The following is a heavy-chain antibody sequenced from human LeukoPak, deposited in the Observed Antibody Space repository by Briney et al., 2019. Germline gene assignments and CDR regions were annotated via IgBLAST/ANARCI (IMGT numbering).Heavy chain of an antibody. CDR3: ARRSRDIVVVPAARRTLYYYMDV. CDR1: GFTVSSNY. CDR2: ISGSGGST. J-gene: IGHJ6*03. Sequence: GGSLRLSCAASGFTVSSNYMSWVRQAPGKGLEWVSAISGSGGSTYYADSVKGRFTISRDNSKNTLYLQMNSLRAEDTAVYYCARRSRDIVVVPAARRTLYYYMDVWGKGTTVTVSS. V-gene: IGHV3-23*01. D-gene: IGHD2-2*01.